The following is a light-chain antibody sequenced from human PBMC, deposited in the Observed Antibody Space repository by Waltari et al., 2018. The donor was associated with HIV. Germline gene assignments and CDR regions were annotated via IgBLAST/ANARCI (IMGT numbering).Light chain of an antibody. CDR2: DVN. CDR1: NSDVGKYDC. J-gene: IGLJ1*01. CDR3: CSYAGGPFV. Sequence: QSALTQPASVSGSPGQSVNSSCTGTNSDVGKYDCVSWYQPNPGKAPHLIIYDVNSRPSGVSLRCSGAKSGNTASLSIAGLQAEDEANYYCCSYAGGPFVFGSGT. V-gene: IGLV2-23*02.